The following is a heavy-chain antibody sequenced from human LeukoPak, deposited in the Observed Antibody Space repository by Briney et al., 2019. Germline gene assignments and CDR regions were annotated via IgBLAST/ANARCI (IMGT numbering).Heavy chain of an antibody. CDR1: GGSISSYY. Sequence: SETLSLTCTVSGGSISSYYWSWIRQPPGKGLEWIGYIYYSGSTNYNPSLESRVTISVDTSKNQFSLKLSSVTAADTAVYYCASLLRPDRYYYGMDVWGQGTTVTVSS. D-gene: IGHD5-12*01. V-gene: IGHV4-59*08. CDR2: IYYSGST. CDR3: ASLLRPDRYYYGMDV. J-gene: IGHJ6*02.